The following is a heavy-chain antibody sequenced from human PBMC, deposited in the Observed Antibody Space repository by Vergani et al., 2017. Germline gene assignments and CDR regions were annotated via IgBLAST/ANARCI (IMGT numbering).Heavy chain of an antibody. J-gene: IGHJ4*02. Sequence: VQLVESGGGVVQPGRSLRLSCAASGFTFSSYGMHWVRQAPGKGLEWVAVIWYDGSNKYYADSVKGRFTISRDNSKNTLYLQMNSLRAEDTAVYYCARDLAIVVVPAAISHWGQGTLVTVSS. CDR3: ARDLAIVVVPAAISH. V-gene: IGHV3-33*01. CDR1: GFTFSSYG. CDR2: IWYDGSNK. D-gene: IGHD2-2*01.